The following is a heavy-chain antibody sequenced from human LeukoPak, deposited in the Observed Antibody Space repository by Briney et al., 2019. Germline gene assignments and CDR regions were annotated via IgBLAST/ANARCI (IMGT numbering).Heavy chain of an antibody. Sequence: ASVKVSCKASGYTFTSYAMHWVRQAPGQRLEWMGWINAGNGNTKYSQKFQGRVTMTRDTSISTAYMELSRLRSDDTAVYYCARDRISGLLQKGTLGYWGQGTLVTVSS. CDR1: GYTFTSYA. D-gene: IGHD3-22*01. CDR2: INAGNGNT. J-gene: IGHJ4*02. CDR3: ARDRISGLLQKGTLGY. V-gene: IGHV1-3*01.